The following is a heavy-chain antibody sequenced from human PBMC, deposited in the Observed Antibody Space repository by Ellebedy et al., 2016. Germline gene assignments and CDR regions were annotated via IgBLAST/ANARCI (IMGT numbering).Heavy chain of an antibody. J-gene: IGHJ4*02. D-gene: IGHD2-15*01. Sequence: SGPTLVKPTQTLTLTCIVSGFSLSSNGVGVGWIRQPPGKALEWLALIYWDDDKRYSPSLKSRLTISKDTSKNQVVLTMTNMDPVDTATYYCAHGSVRSTLIERWGQGILVAVSS. CDR1: GFSLSSNGVG. CDR2: IYWDDDK. V-gene: IGHV2-5*02. CDR3: AHGSVRSTLIER.